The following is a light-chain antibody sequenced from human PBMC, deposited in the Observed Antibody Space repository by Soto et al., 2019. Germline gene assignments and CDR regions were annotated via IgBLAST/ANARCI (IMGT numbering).Light chain of an antibody. Sequence: EIVMTQSPVTLSVSPGERATLSCRASQSVSRNLAWYQQKPGQAPRLLIYGASTRATGIPARFSGSGSGTEFSLTISSLQSEDFAGYYCQQYNNWPPYTFRQGTKVEI. CDR1: QSVSRN. CDR3: QQYNNWPPYT. V-gene: IGKV3-15*01. J-gene: IGKJ2*01. CDR2: GAS.